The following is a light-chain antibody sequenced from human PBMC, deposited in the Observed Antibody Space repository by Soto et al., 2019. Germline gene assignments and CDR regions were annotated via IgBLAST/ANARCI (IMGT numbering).Light chain of an antibody. CDR2: GAY. V-gene: IGKV1-39*01. Sequence: DIQMTQSPSSLSASLGDRVTVTCRASQSISTYLNWFQQRPGKAPKLLIYGAYTLQDGVPSRCSGSGSETEFTLTISSLQPEDFATYYCQQSFGAPRTVGQGTRVDIK. CDR3: QQSFGAPRT. CDR1: QSISTY. J-gene: IGKJ1*01.